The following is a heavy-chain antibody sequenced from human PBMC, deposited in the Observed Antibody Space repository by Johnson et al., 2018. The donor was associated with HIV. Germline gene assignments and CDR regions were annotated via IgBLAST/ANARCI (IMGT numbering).Heavy chain of an antibody. CDR2: VSSNGGKT. Sequence: VQLVESGGGLVQSGGSLRLSCAASGFTFSTYAMHWVRQAPGKGLEYVSGVSSNGGKTYYANSVKGRFTISRDNSKNTLYLQMNSLRAEDTAVYYCAKDLIAARRGCDAFDIWGQGTMVTVSS. D-gene: IGHD6-6*01. J-gene: IGHJ3*02. CDR3: AKDLIAARRGCDAFDI. CDR1: GFTFSTYA. V-gene: IGHV3-64*01.